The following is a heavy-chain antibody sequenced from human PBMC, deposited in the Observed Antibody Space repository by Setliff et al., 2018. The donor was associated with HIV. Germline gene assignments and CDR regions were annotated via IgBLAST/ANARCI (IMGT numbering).Heavy chain of an antibody. CDR1: GASISSHNYY. Sequence: ETLSLTCTVSGASISSHNYYWGWIRQSPGKGLEWIASIRSSGDTYYNPSLQSRVIISVDTSHNQISLKLTSVTAADTAVYYCTIPASSLAPNWGRGTQVTVSS. J-gene: IGHJ4*02. CDR3: TIPASSLAPN. V-gene: IGHV4-39*01. CDR2: IRSSGDT.